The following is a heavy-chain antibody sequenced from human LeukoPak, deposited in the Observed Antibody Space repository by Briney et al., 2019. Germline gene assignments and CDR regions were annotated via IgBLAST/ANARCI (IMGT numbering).Heavy chain of an antibody. Sequence: GGSLRLSCAASGFTFGSYAMSWVRQAPGKGLEWVSGISGSGGRTYYADSVKGRFTISRDNSKNTLYLQMNSLRAEDTAVYYCAKDFRPDYYGSGSPLDYWGQGTLVTVSS. CDR3: AKDFRPDYYGSGSPLDY. D-gene: IGHD3-10*01. CDR1: GFTFGSYA. V-gene: IGHV3-23*01. CDR2: ISGSGGRT. J-gene: IGHJ4*02.